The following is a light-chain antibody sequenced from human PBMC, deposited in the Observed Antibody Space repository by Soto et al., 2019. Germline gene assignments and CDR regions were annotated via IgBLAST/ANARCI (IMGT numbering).Light chain of an antibody. CDR1: QTLIGTY. CDR2: GVS. CDR3: QQHFSSP. J-gene: IGKJ2*01. V-gene: IGKV3-20*01. Sequence: VLTQSPGTLSLSPGDRATLSCRANQTLIGTYLSWYHQRPGQAPRLLIFGVSHRATGIPDRFSGSGSGTDFTLTISRLEPEDFAVYYCQQHFSSPFGQGTRV.